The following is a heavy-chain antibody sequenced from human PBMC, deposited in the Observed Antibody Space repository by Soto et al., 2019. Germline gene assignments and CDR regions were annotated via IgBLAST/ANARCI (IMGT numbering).Heavy chain of an antibody. D-gene: IGHD3-3*01. V-gene: IGHV3-30*18. Sequence: PGGSLRLSCAASGFTFSSYGMHWVRQAPGKGLEWVAVISYDGSNKYYADSVKGRFTISRDNSKNTLYLQMNSLRAEDTAVYYCAKDRSGYYSYYFDYWGQGT. CDR1: GFTFSSYG. CDR2: ISYDGSNK. J-gene: IGHJ4*02. CDR3: AKDRSGYYSYYFDY.